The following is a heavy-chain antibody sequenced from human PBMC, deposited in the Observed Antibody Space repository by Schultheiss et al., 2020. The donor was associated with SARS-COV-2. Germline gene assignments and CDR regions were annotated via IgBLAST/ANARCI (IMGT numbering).Heavy chain of an antibody. CDR1: GGTFSSYA. CDR2: INPNSGGT. J-gene: IGHJ6*02. CDR3: ARALYYYGSGSLPDYYYYGMDV. Sequence: ASVKVSCKASGGTFSSYAISWVRQAPGQGLEWMGWINPNSGGTNYAQKFQGWVTMTRDTSISTAYMELSRLRSDDTAVYYCARALYYYGSGSLPDYYYYGMDVWGQGTTVTVSS. V-gene: IGHV1-2*04. D-gene: IGHD3-10*01.